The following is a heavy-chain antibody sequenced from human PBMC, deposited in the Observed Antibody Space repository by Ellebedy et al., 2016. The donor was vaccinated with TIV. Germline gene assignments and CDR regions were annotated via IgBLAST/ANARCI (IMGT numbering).Heavy chain of an antibody. J-gene: IGHJ4*02. CDR3: AKDYGYGGNSPFDY. Sequence: GESLKISCAASGFTFSSYAMSWVRQAPGKGLEWVSAISGSGGSTYYADSVKGRFTISRDNSKNTLYLQMNSLRAEDTAVYYCAKDYGYGGNSPFDYWGQGTLVTVSS. CDR1: GFTFSSYA. D-gene: IGHD4-23*01. V-gene: IGHV3-23*01. CDR2: ISGSGGST.